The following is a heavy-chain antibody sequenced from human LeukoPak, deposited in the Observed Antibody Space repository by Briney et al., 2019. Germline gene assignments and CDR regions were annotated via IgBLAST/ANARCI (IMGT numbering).Heavy chain of an antibody. CDR1: GFTFSSYA. V-gene: IGHV3-23*01. CDR3: AKSAGMLEQWLVPLYFDY. D-gene: IGHD6-19*01. J-gene: IGHJ4*02. Sequence: PGGSLRLSCAASGFTFSSYAMSWVRQAPGKGLEWVSAISGSGGSTYYADSVKGRFTISRDNSKNTLYLQMNSLRAEDTAVYYCAKSAGMLEQWLVPLYFDYWGQGTLVTVSS. CDR2: ISGSGGST.